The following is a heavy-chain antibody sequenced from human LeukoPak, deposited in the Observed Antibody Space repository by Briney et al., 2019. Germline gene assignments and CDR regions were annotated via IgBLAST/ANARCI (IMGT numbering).Heavy chain of an antibody. Sequence: PGGSLRLSRAASGFTFSSYAMSWVRQAPGKGLEWVSAISGSGGSTYYADSVKGRFTISRDNSKNTLYLQMNSLRAEDTAVYYCAKEGDYYGSGSYYNYWGQGTLVTVSS. CDR1: GFTFSSYA. CDR3: AKEGDYYGSGSYYNY. D-gene: IGHD3-10*01. V-gene: IGHV3-23*01. J-gene: IGHJ4*02. CDR2: ISGSGGST.